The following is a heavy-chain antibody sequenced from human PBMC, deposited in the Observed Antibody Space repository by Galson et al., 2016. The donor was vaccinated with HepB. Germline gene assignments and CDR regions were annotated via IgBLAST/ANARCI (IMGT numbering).Heavy chain of an antibody. V-gene: IGHV1-69*11. CDR1: ADTFNSYS. Sequence: SVKVSCKASADTFNSYSVSWVRHAPGHGLEWMGTIIPLIGTENYAQQFQGRFMITADESTSTAYMDLSRLRSEDTAIYYCALALPGAAVAGPFDFWGQGTTVIVSS. CDR2: IIPLIGTE. D-gene: IGHD6-19*01. J-gene: IGHJ6*02. CDR3: ALALPGAAVAGPFDF.